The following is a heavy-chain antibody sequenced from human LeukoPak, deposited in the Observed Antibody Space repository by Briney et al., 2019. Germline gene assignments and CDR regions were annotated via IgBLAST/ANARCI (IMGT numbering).Heavy chain of an antibody. CDR1: GFTFSNYW. D-gene: IGHD7-27*01. CDR2: IRQDGSEI. Sequence: SGGSLRLSCAASGFTFSNYWMSWVRQAPGKELEWAANIRQDGSEIYYVDSVKGRFTISRDNAKNSLYLQMNSLRAEDTAVYYCVRDKLTGASRLDYWGQGTLLTVSS. J-gene: IGHJ4*02. V-gene: IGHV3-7*03. CDR3: VRDKLTGASRLDY.